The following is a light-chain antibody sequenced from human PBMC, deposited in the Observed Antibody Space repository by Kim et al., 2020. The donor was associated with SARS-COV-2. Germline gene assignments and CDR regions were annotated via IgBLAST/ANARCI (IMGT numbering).Light chain of an antibody. CDR1: NLRKYY. CDR3: NSRDISDDYIVV. V-gene: IGLV3-19*01. J-gene: IGLJ2*01. Sequence: SSELTQDPAVSVALGQTVRITCQGDNLRKYYASWYQQKPGQAPLLVIYNQDKRPSGVPDRFSGSSSGNTASLTITGDQAEDEADYYCNSRDISDDYIVVFGGGTKVTVL. CDR2: NQD.